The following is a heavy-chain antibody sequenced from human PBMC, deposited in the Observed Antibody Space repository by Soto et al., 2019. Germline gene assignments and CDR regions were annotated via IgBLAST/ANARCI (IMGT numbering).Heavy chain of an antibody. CDR1: GASISGFY. CDR3: VRDGTKTLRDWFDP. CDR2: IYATGTT. V-gene: IGHV4-4*07. J-gene: IGHJ5*02. D-gene: IGHD1-1*01. Sequence: LSLTCTVSGASISGFYWSWIRKSAGKGLEWIGRIYATGTTDYNPSLKSRVMMPVDTSKKQFSLKLRSVTAADTAVYYCVRDGTKTLRDWFDPWGQGISVTVSS.